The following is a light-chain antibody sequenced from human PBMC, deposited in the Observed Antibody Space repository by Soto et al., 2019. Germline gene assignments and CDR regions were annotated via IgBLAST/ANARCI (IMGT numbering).Light chain of an antibody. V-gene: IGKV1-39*01. Sequence: DIQMTQSPSSLSASVGDRVTITCRASQSISSFLNWYQQKPGKAPNLLIYAASSLQSGVPSRFSGSGSGTDFTLAISSLQPEDFATYYCQQFNSSPFTFGGGTKVEI. CDR2: AAS. CDR1: QSISSF. J-gene: IGKJ4*01. CDR3: QQFNSSPFT.